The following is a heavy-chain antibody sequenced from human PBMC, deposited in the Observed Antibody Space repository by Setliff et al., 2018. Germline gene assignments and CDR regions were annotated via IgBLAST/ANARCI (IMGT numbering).Heavy chain of an antibody. Sequence: SETLSLTCTVSDDSISSRRYYWGWFRQPAGKELEWIGQIYTSWSTNYNPSLKSRVTITVDPSKNQFSLKVTSLTAADTAVYYCARGRNIAARLFDSWGQGTLVTVSS. CDR1: DDSISSRRYY. J-gene: IGHJ4*02. CDR2: IYTSWST. V-gene: IGHV4-61*09. D-gene: IGHD6-6*01. CDR3: ARGRNIAARLFDS.